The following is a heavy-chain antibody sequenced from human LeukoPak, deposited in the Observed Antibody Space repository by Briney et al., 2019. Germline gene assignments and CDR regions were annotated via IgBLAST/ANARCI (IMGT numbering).Heavy chain of an antibody. CDR3: ARLHQGYSSSSGYFDGFYFDY. CDR2: IYYSGST. V-gene: IGHV4-39*01. Sequence: PSETLSLTCTVSGGSISSSNYYWGWIRQPPGKGLEWIVSIYYSGSTYYNPSLKSRVTISVDTSKNQFSLKLSSVTAADTAVYYCARLHQGYSSSSGYFDGFYFDYWGQGTLVTVSS. J-gene: IGHJ4*02. CDR1: GGSISSSNYY. D-gene: IGHD6-6*01.